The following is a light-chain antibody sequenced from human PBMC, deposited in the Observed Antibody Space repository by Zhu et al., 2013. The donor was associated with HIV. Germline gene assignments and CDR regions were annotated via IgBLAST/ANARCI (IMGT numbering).Light chain of an antibody. Sequence: EIVLTQSPGTLSLSPGERATLPCRASQSVSSSYLAWYQHKPGQAPRLLIYGASTRATGIPARFSGSGSGTEFTLTISSLQSEDFAVYYCQQYNNWPITFGQGTRLEIK. CDR2: GAS. CDR3: QQYNNWPIT. CDR1: QSVSSSY. J-gene: IGKJ5*01. V-gene: IGKV3-15*01.